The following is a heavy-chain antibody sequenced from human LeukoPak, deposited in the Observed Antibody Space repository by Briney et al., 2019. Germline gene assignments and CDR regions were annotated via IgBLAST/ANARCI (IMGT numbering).Heavy chain of an antibody. V-gene: IGHV3-74*01. CDR2: MNADGSIT. D-gene: IGHD7-27*01. CDR3: IRALMGIDDY. CDR1: GFTFSSSW. Sequence: QPGGSLILSCEASGFTFSSSWMHWVRQAPGKGLVLVSRMNADGSITNRADSVKGRFTISRDNAKNTLYLQMNSLRVEDTAVYFCIRALMGIDDYWGQGTLVTVSS. J-gene: IGHJ4*02.